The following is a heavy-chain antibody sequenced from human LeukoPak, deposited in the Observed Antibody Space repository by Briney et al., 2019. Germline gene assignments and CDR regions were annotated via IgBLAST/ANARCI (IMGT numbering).Heavy chain of an antibody. CDR1: GGSISSYY. Sequence: SETLSLTCTVSGGSISSYYWSWLRQPPGKGLEWFGYIYYSGSTNYNPSLKSRVTISVDKSKNQFSLKLSSVTAADTAVYYCARAAAAGKGSFDYWGQGTLVTVSS. V-gene: IGHV4-59*01. CDR2: IYYSGST. CDR3: ARAAAAGKGSFDY. D-gene: IGHD6-13*01. J-gene: IGHJ4*02.